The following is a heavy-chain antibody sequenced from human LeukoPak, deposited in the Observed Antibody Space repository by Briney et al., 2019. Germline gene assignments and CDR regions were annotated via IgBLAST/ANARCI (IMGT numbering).Heavy chain of an antibody. V-gene: IGHV4-61*02. D-gene: IGHD3-16*01. J-gene: IGHJ4*02. CDR3: ARGPYGLPDY. Sequence: SETLSLTCTVSGGSISSGSYYWSWIRQPAGKGLEWIGRIYTSGSTNYNPSPKSRVTISVDTSKNQFSLKLSSVTAADTAVYYCARGPYGLPDYWGQGTLVTVSS. CDR1: GGSISSGSYY. CDR2: IYTSGST.